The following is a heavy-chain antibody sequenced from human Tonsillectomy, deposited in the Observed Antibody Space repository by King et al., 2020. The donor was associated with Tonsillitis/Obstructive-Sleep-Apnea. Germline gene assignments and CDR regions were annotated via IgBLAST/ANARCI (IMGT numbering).Heavy chain of an antibody. CDR2: IYYSGST. J-gene: IGHJ2*01. CDR1: GASISSSSYY. D-gene: IGHD1-26*01. V-gene: IGHV4-39*01. CDR3: ATLVGAAPSWYFDL. Sequence: QLQESGPGLVKPSETLSLSCTVSGASISSSSYYWSWIRQPPGKGLEWIGSIYYSGSTYYNPSLKSRVTISVDTSKHQFSLKVNSVTAADTAVYYCATLVGAAPSWYFDLWGRGTLVTVSS.